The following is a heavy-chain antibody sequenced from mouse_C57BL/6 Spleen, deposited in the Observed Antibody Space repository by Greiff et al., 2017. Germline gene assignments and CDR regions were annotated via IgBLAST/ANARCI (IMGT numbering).Heavy chain of an antibody. CDR3: ARLDYGSREYAMDY. Sequence: QVPLPQPGAELVKPGALVTLFCQASGYPFSSYWMPWVKQRPGQGPEWIGNINPSNGGTNYNEKFKSKATLTVDKSSSTADMQRSSLTSEDAAVYYCARLDYGSREYAMDYWGQGTSVTVSS. CDR1: GYPFSSYW. CDR2: INPSNGGT. V-gene: IGHV1-53*01. D-gene: IGHD1-1*01. J-gene: IGHJ4*01.